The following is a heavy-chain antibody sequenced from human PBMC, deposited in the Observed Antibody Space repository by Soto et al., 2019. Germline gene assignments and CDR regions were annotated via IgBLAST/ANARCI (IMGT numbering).Heavy chain of an antibody. CDR3: AREVIVATTTHFDY. Sequence: PSETLSLTCTVSGGSISSGDYYWSWIRQHPGKGLEWIGYIYYSGSTYYNPSLKSRVTISVDTSKNQFSLKLSSVTAADTAVYYCAREVIVATTTHFDYWGQGTLVTVSS. V-gene: IGHV4-30-4*01. J-gene: IGHJ4*02. CDR2: IYYSGST. D-gene: IGHD5-12*01. CDR1: GGSISSGDYY.